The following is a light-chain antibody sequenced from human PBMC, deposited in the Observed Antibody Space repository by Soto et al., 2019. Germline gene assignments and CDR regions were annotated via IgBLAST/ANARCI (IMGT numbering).Light chain of an antibody. CDR3: QKYSSARWT. J-gene: IGKJ1*01. CDR1: QLISSW. Sequence: DIQMTQSPSSVSASVGDTVTITCXASQLISSWLAWYQQKPGKAPKLLIYAASTLQSGVPSRFSGSGSGTDFTLTITSLHPEDVATYYCQKYSSARWTFGQGTKVDI. CDR2: AAS. V-gene: IGKV1-27*01.